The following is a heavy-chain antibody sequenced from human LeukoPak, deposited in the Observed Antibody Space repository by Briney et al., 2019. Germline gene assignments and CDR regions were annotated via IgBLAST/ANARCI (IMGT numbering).Heavy chain of an antibody. D-gene: IGHD3-22*01. CDR3: AKAVQTYYYDSSSPGGY. V-gene: IGHV3-23*01. CDR1: GFTFSSYA. J-gene: IGHJ4*02. CDR2: ISGSGGST. Sequence: GGSLRLSCAASGFTFSSYAMSWIRQAPGKGLEWVSAISGSGGSTYYAHSVKGRFTISRDNSKNTLYLQMNSLRAEDTAVYYSAKAVQTYYYDSSSPGGYWGQGTLVTVSS.